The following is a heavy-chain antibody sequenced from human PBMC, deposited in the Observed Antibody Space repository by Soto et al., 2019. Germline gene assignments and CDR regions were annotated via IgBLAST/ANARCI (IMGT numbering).Heavy chain of an antibody. J-gene: IGHJ3*02. V-gene: IGHV1-24*01. CDR1: GYTLTELS. CDR2: FDPEDGET. Sequence: ASVKVSCKVSGYTLTELSMHWVRQAPGKGLEWMGGFDPEDGETIYAQKFQGRVTMTEDTSTDTAYMELSSLRSEDTAVYYCATSRNYGSGSYPHWAFDIWGQGTMVTVSS. D-gene: IGHD3-10*01. CDR3: ATSRNYGSGSYPHWAFDI.